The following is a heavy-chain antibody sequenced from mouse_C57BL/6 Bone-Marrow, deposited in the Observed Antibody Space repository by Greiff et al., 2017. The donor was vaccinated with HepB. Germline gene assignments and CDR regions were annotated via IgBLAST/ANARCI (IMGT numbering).Heavy chain of an antibody. CDR3: TRSRYDGYYVWFAY. V-gene: IGHV1-15*01. D-gene: IGHD2-3*01. CDR1: GYTFTDYE. Sequence: VQLQQSGAELVRPGASVTLSCKASGYTFTDYEMHWVKQTPVHGLEWIGAIDPETGGTAYNQKFKGKAILTADKSSSTAYMELRSLTSEDSAVYYCTRSRYDGYYVWFAYWGQGTLVTVSA. J-gene: IGHJ3*01. CDR2: IDPETGGT.